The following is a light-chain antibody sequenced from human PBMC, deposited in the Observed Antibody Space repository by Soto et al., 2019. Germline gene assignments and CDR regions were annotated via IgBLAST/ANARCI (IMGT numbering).Light chain of an antibody. CDR1: ISDVGSYNL. CDR3: CSYAGSSTRYV. Sequence: QSALTQPASVSGSPGQSITISCTGTISDVGSYNLVSWYQQHPGKAPKLMIYEVSKRPSGVSNRFSGSKSGNTASLTISGLQAEDEADYYCCSYAGSSTRYVFGTGTKVTVL. V-gene: IGLV2-23*02. CDR2: EVS. J-gene: IGLJ1*01.